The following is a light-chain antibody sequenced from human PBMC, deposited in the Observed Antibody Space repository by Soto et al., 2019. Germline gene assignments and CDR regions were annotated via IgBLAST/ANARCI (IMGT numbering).Light chain of an antibody. CDR3: AAWDDSLSAWV. J-gene: IGLJ3*02. CDR2: KGN. CDR1: SYNIGKNL. V-gene: IGLV1-47*01. Sequence: QSVLTQPPSASGTPGQRVTISCSGGSYNIGKNLVYWYQQRPGTAPKLLIFKGNARPPGVPDRFSGSNSGSSASLAISGLRSEDEADYFCAAWDDSLSAWVFGGGTKVTVL.